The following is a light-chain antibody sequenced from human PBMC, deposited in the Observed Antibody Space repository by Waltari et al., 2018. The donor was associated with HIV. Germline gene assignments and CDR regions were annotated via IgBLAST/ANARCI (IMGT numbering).Light chain of an antibody. J-gene: IGKJ4*01. Sequence: DIQFTQSPSFLSASVGDRVSITCRASQDISRDLAWYQQKPGKAPELLISAASNLQSGVPIRFSGSGSETEFTLTINSLQPEDSATYSCQQLNTYPLTFGGGTRVDIK. CDR2: AAS. V-gene: IGKV1-9*01. CDR3: QQLNTYPLT. CDR1: QDISRD.